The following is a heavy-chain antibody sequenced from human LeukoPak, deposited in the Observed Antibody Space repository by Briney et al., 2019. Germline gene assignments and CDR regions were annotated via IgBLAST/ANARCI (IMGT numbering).Heavy chain of an antibody. Sequence: ASVKVSCKASGGTFSSYAISWVRQAPGQGLEWMGWINPNSGGTNYAQKFQGRVTMTRDTSISTAYMELSRLRSDDTAVYYCASGVRGSLHWFDPWGQGTLVTVSS. V-gene: IGHV1-2*02. CDR3: ASGVRGSLHWFDP. J-gene: IGHJ5*02. CDR2: INPNSGGT. CDR1: GGTFSSYA. D-gene: IGHD3-10*01.